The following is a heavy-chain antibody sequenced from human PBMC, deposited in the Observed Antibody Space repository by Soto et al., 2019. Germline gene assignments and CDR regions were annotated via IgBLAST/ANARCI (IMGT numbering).Heavy chain of an antibody. J-gene: IGHJ6*02. CDR2: LSYDGSNE. D-gene: IGHD3-9*01. V-gene: IGHV3-30*18. Sequence: QVQLVESGGGVVQPGTSLRLSCAASGFTFSSYGMHWVRQAPGKGLEWVTLLSYDGSNEYYADSVKGRFTISRDNSKNTLDLQMNSLRTEDTGVYYCAKDLRRAFYGMDVWGQGTTVTVSS. CDR3: AKDLRRAFYGMDV. CDR1: GFTFSSYG.